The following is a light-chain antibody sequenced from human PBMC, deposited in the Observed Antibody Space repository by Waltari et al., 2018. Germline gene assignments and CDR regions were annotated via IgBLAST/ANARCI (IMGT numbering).Light chain of an antibody. J-gene: IGKJ1*01. CDR2: TVS. CDR1: QTLVSSNGNTY. Sequence: DAVLTQSPLSLPVTFGQPASISCRSSQTLVSSNGNTYLSWFQQRPGQSPRRLIYTVSHRDSGVPDRVSGSGSDTDFTLTISRVEAEDVGVYYCMQASSWPWTFGQGTKVEIK. V-gene: IGKV2-30*01. CDR3: MQASSWPWT.